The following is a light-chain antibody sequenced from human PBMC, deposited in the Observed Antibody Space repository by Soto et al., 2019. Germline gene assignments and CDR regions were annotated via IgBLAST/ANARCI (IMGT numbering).Light chain of an antibody. CDR2: EVS. V-gene: IGLV2-8*01. CDR1: SSDIGVYNY. J-gene: IGLJ1*01. CDR3: ISYAGSNNLYV. Sequence: SVLTQPPSASGSPGQSVTISCTGTSSDIGVYNYVSWYQQHPGKAPKLMIYEVSKRPSGVPDRFSGSKSGNTASLTVSGLQAEDEADYYCISYAGSNNLYVFGTGPKVTVL.